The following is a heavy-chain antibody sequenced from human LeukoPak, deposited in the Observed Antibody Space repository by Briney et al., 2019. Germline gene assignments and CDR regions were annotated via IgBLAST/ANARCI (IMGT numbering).Heavy chain of an antibody. Sequence: PGGSLRLSCAAPGFTFSSYSTNWVRQAPGKGLEWVSSISSSSSYIYYADSVKGRFTISRDNAKNSLYLQMNSLRAEDTAVYYCARDKSPRPFHDYWGQGTLVTVSS. D-gene: IGHD2/OR15-2a*01. CDR1: GFTFSSYS. CDR3: ARDKSPRPFHDY. V-gene: IGHV3-21*01. J-gene: IGHJ4*02. CDR2: ISSSSSYI.